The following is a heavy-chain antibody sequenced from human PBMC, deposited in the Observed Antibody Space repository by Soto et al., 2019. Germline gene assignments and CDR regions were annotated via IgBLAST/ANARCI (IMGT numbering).Heavy chain of an antibody. CDR3: ARGWSGYSYGYRRYYYGMDV. Sequence: SETLSLTCAVSGGSISSGGYSWSWIRQPPGKGLEWIGYIYHSGSTYYNPSLKSRVTISVDRSKNQFSLKLSSVTAADTAVYYCARGWSGYSYGYRRYYYGMDVWGQGTTVTVSS. CDR1: GGSISSGGYS. J-gene: IGHJ6*02. CDR2: IYHSGST. D-gene: IGHD5-18*01. V-gene: IGHV4-30-2*01.